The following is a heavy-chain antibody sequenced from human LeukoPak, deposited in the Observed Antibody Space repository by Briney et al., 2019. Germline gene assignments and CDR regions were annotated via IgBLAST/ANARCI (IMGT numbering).Heavy chain of an antibody. D-gene: IGHD2-21*01. J-gene: IGHJ4*02. CDR3: TKDRAYGQFLWGNDY. V-gene: IGHV3-43*01. CDR1: GFTFDDYT. Sequence: GGSLRLSCAASGFTFDDYTMHWVRQAPGKGLEWVSLISWDGGSTYYADSVKGRFTISRDNSKNTMYLQMNSLRPEDTALYYCTKDRAYGQFLWGNDYWGQGILVTVSS. CDR2: ISWDGGST.